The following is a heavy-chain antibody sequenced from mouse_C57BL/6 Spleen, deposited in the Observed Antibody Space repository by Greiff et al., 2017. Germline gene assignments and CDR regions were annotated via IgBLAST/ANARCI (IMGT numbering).Heavy chain of an antibody. V-gene: IGHV1-62-2*01. CDR1: GYTFTEYS. CDR3: ARHDGYDSHCAMDV. Sequence: VQLQQSGAELVKPGASVKLSCKASGYTFTEYSINWVKQRPGQGLEWIGRFYPGSGSIKYNEKFKGKATLTADKSSSTVYMELSRLTSEDSAVYFCARHDGYDSHCAMDVWGKGTTVTVSS. J-gene: IGHJ1*03. CDR2: FYPGSGSI. D-gene: IGHD6-1*01.